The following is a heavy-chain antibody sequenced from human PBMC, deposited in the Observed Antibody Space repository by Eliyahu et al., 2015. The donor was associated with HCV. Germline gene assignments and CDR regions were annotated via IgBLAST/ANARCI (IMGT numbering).Heavy chain of an antibody. CDR3: AREDGIYDILTGYHLGGMDV. CDR1: GFTFXSYG. Sequence: QVQLVESGGGVVQPGRSLRLSCAASGFTFXSYGMHWVRQAPGKGVEWVAVIWYDGSNKYYADSVKGRFTISRDNSKNTLYLQMNSLRAEDTAVYYCAREDGIYDILTGYHLGGMDVWGQGTTVTVSS. J-gene: IGHJ6*02. V-gene: IGHV3-33*01. D-gene: IGHD3-9*01. CDR2: IWYDGSNK.